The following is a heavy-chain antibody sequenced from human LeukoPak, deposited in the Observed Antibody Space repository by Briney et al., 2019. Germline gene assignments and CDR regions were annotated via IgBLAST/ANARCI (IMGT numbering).Heavy chain of an antibody. V-gene: IGHV3-23*01. J-gene: IGHJ4*02. CDR3: AKPAVMYCSSTSCYGHFDY. CDR2: ISGSGGST. D-gene: IGHD2-2*01. CDR1: GFTFSSYA. Sequence: GGSLRLSCAASGFTFSSYAMSWVRQAPGKGLEWVSAISGSGGSTYYADSVKGRFTISRDNSKNTLYLQMNSLRAEDTAVYYCAKPAVMYCSSTSCYGHFDYWGQGTLVTVSS.